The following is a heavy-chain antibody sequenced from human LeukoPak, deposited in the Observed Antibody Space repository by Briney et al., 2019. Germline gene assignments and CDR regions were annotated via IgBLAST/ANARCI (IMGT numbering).Heavy chain of an antibody. CDR1: GFAFNSFG. V-gene: IGHV3-30*18. CDR2: ISYDGSNK. Sequence: PGGSLRLSCAASGFAFNSFGMHWVRQAPGKGLEWVAGISYDGSNKYYADSVKGRFAISRDNSKNTLYLQMNSLRAEDTAMYYCAKDASGSIAYPLIDIWGQGTLVTVSS. D-gene: IGHD1-26*01. J-gene: IGHJ3*02. CDR3: AKDASGSIAYPLIDI.